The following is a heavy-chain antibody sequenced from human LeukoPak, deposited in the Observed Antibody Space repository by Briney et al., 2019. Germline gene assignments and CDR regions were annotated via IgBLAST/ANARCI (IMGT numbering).Heavy chain of an antibody. CDR2: IGGSGGT. J-gene: IGHJ4*02. CDR3: GIRDTSAYYVF. CDR1: GVTFRSYA. Sequence: GGSLRLSCTGSGVTFRSYALSWVRQAPGTGLEWVSAIGGSGGTYYADSVKGRFTISRDNSKNALYLQMNGLRAEDTAVYYCGIRDTSAYYVFWGQGTLVTVSS. V-gene: IGHV3-23*01. D-gene: IGHD3-22*01.